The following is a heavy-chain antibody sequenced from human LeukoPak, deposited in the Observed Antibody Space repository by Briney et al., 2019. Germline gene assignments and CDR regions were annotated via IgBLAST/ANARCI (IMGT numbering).Heavy chain of an antibody. V-gene: IGHV1-2*02. D-gene: IGHD5-12*01. J-gene: IGHJ4*02. CDR1: GYTFTGYY. Sequence: VASVKVSCKASGYTFTGYYMHWVRQAPGQGLEWMGWINPNSGGTNYAQKFRGRVTMTRDTSISTAYMELSRLRSDDTAVYYCARELRVATIRFQKGYWGQGTLVTVSS. CDR2: INPNSGGT. CDR3: ARELRVATIRFQKGY.